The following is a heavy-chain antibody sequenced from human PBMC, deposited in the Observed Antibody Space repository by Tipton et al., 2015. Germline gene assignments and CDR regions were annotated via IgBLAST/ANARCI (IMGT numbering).Heavy chain of an antibody. J-gene: IGHJ5*01. CDR1: GGSISSSAYY. CDR2: IFDDGSI. D-gene: IGHD3-3*01. V-gene: IGHV4-61*05. CDR3: ATTRITLFENWFDS. Sequence: TLSLTCAVSGGSISSSAYYWGWIRQPPGKGLEWLGYIFDDGSISYNPSLKTRVTISRDTSKNQFSLKLSSVTAADTAMYYCATTRITLFENWFDSWGQGILVTVSS.